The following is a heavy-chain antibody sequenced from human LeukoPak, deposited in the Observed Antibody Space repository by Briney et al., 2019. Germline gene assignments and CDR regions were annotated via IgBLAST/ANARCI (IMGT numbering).Heavy chain of an antibody. CDR1: GYTFTSYG. CDR2: ISAYNGNT. J-gene: IGHJ3*02. Sequence: GASVKVSCKASGYTFTSYGISWVRQAPGQGLEWMGWISAYNGNTNYVQKLQGRVTMTTDASTSTAYMELRSLRSDDTAVYYCASMWELSPAPAFDIWGQGTMVTVSS. CDR3: ASMWELSPAPAFDI. V-gene: IGHV1-18*01. D-gene: IGHD1-26*01.